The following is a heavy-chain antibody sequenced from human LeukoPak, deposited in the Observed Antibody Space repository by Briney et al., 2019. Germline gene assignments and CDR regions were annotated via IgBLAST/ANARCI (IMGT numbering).Heavy chain of an antibody. CDR2: IYYSGST. J-gene: IGHJ4*02. CDR3: ARTKDYGDYNDY. D-gene: IGHD4-17*01. CDR1: GGSISSYY. V-gene: IGHV4-59*08. Sequence: SETLSLTCTVSGGSISSYYWSWIRQPPGKGLEWIGYIYYSGSTNYNPSLKSRVTISVDTSKNQFSLKLSSVTAADTAVYYCARTKDYGDYNDYWGQGTLVTVSS.